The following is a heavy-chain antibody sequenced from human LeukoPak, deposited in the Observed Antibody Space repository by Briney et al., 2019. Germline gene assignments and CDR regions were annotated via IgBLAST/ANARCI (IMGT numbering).Heavy chain of an antibody. V-gene: IGHV3-66*01. J-gene: IGHJ4*02. CDR2: IYSGGTT. CDR1: GFTVSSNY. D-gene: IGHD4-17*01. CDR3: ASAAATLTNLRLVDY. Sequence: GGSLRLSCAASGFTVSSNYISWVRQAPGKGLEWVSFIYSGGTTYYADSVKGRFTISRDNSMNTLYLQMNSLRTEDTGVYYCASAAATLTNLRLVDYWGQGTLVTVSS.